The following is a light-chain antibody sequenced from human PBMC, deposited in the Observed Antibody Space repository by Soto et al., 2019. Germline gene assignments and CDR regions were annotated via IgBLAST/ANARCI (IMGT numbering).Light chain of an antibody. Sequence: QSVLTQPPSASGTPGQRVTISCSGSRSNIGSNTVNWYQQLPGTAPKLLIYSNNQRPSGVPDRFSGSKSGTSASLAISGLQSEDEADYYCAAWDDSLNGWVFGGGTKVTGL. J-gene: IGLJ3*02. V-gene: IGLV1-44*01. CDR1: RSNIGSNT. CDR2: SNN. CDR3: AAWDDSLNGWV.